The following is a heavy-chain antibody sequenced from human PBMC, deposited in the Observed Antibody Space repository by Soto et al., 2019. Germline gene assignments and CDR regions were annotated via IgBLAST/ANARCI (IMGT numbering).Heavy chain of an antibody. Sequence: SLRLSCAASGFTFSSYGMHWVRQSPGKGLEWVAVISYDGSNKYYADSVKGRFTISRDNSKNTLYLQMNSLRAEDTAVYYCAKGDSALGFDYWGQGTLVTVSS. CDR2: ISYDGSNK. V-gene: IGHV3-30*18. D-gene: IGHD3-10*01. J-gene: IGHJ4*02. CDR1: GFTFSSYG. CDR3: AKGDSALGFDY.